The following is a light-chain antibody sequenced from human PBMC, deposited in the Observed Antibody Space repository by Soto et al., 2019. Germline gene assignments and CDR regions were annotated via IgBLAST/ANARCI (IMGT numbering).Light chain of an antibody. Sequence: SYELTQPPSVSVSPGQTATIACSGDKLGDEYACWYQQKPGQSPVLVIYQDRKRPSGIPERFSGSTSGNTATLTISGTQAMDEADYYCQTWDSSTVLFGTGTKVTVL. CDR1: KLGDEY. V-gene: IGLV3-1*01. CDR3: QTWDSSTVL. CDR2: QDR. J-gene: IGLJ1*01.